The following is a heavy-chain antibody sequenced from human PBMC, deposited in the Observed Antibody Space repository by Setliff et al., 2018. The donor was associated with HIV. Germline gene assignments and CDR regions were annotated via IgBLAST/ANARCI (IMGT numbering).Heavy chain of an antibody. CDR1: GFTFSAYA. CDR3: AKAWGSGYPSLESALMFDV. CDR2: TTSNGRTT. Sequence: GGSLRLSCAASGFTFSAYAMTWVRRAPGKGLEWVSATTSNGRTTDYAESVRGRFTLSRDNSRNTLYLHMTSLRAEDTAIYYCAKAWGSGYPSLESALMFDVWGQGTLVTVSS. D-gene: IGHD3-3*01. V-gene: IGHV3-23*01. J-gene: IGHJ4*01.